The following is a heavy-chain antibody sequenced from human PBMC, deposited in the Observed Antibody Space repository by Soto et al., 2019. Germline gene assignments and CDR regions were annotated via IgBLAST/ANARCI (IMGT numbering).Heavy chain of an antibody. V-gene: IGHV4-59*01. Sequence: LSLTCAVSGGSISSYYWSWIRQPPGKGLEWIGYIYYSGSTNYNPSLKSRVTISVDTSKNQFSLKLSSVTAADTAVYYCARGYYYDSSGYHYFDYWGQGTLVTVSS. CDR2: IYYSGST. D-gene: IGHD3-22*01. CDR3: ARGYYYDSSGYHYFDY. CDR1: GGSISSYY. J-gene: IGHJ4*02.